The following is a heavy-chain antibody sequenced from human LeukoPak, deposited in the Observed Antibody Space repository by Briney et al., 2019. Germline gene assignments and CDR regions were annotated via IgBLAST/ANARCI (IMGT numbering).Heavy chain of an antibody. CDR2: IPSSASTI. J-gene: IGHJ5*02. V-gene: IGHV3-48*03. CDR3: AKEGDCSGGSCYGGLDP. CDR1: GFSFSSYE. D-gene: IGHD2-15*01. Sequence: GGCLRLSCATSGFSFSSYEMNWVRHAPGKRLDQVSYIPSSASTIYYEDSVNARITTSRDNSKNTLYLHMNSLRAEATAVYYCAKEGDCSGGSCYGGLDPWGQGTLVTVPS.